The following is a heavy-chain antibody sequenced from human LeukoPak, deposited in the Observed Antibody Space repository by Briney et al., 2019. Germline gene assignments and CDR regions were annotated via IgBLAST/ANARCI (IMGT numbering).Heavy chain of an antibody. V-gene: IGHV3-33*01. D-gene: IGHD6-19*01. CDR3: AREDSSGWQSNY. J-gene: IGHJ4*02. Sequence: HPGRSLRLSCAASGFTFSSYGMHWVRQAPGKGLEWVAIIWYDGSTKYYADSVKGRFTISRDNSKNTLYLQMNSLRAEDTAVYYCAREDSSGWQSNYWGQGTLVTVSS. CDR1: GFTFSSYG. CDR2: IWYDGSTK.